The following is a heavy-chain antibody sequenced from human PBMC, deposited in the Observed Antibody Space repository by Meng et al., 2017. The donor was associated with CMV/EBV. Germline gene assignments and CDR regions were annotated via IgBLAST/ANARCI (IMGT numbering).Heavy chain of an antibody. V-gene: IGHV3-30*03. Sequence: GGSLRLSCAASGFTFSSYWMSWVRQAPGKGLDWVALISYDARNKYYADSVKGRFTISRDNSKNTLYLQMNSLRAEDTAVYYCAREKGWGADTTSFDYWGQGTLVTVSS. J-gene: IGHJ4*02. CDR1: GFTFSSYW. CDR2: ISYDARNK. CDR3: AREKGWGADTTSFDY. D-gene: IGHD6-19*01.